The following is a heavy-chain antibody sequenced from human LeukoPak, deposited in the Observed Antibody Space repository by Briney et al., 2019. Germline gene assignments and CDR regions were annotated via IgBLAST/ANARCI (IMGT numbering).Heavy chain of an antibody. D-gene: IGHD6-13*01. CDR2: ISYDGSNK. Sequence: GRSLRLSCAASGFTFSSYATHWVRQAPGKGLEWVAVISYDGSNKYYADSVKGRFTISRDNSKNTLYLQMNSLRAEDTAVYYCAKDHSSSWTHWKHWGQGTLVTVSS. J-gene: IGHJ1*01. CDR3: AKDHSSSWTHWKH. CDR1: GFTFSSYA. V-gene: IGHV3-30-3*01.